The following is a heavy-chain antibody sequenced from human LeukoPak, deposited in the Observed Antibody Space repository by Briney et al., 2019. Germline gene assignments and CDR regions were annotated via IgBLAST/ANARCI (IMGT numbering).Heavy chain of an antibody. CDR1: GGSISSGSYT. Sequence: PSETLSLTCAVSGGSISSGSYTWSWIRQPPGKGLEWIGYIYPRGSTYYNPSLKSRVILSLDKSANQFSLNLSSVTAADTAVYYCARFSPRAMGNYLDFWGQGTLVTVSS. V-gene: IGHV4-30-2*01. CDR2: IYPRGST. D-gene: IGHD7-27*01. CDR3: ARFSPRAMGNYLDF. J-gene: IGHJ4*02.